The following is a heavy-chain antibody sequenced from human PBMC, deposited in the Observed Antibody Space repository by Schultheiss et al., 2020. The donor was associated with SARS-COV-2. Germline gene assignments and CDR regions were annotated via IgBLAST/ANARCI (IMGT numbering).Heavy chain of an antibody. Sequence: SETLSLTCAVSGGSISSSNWWSWVRQPPGKGLEWIGEIYHSGGTNYIPSLKSRVTMSVDTSKNQFSLKLSSVTAADTAVYYCARLPRGGSYSLSWGQGTLVTVSS. V-gene: IGHV4-4*02. CDR1: GGSISSSNW. J-gene: IGHJ5*02. CDR3: ARLPRGGSYSLS. CDR2: IYHSGGT. D-gene: IGHD1-26*01.